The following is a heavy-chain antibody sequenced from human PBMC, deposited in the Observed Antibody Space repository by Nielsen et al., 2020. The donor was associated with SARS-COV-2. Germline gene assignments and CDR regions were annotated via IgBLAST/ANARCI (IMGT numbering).Heavy chain of an antibody. V-gene: IGHV3-23*01. CDR3: ALLAVAGRVSYYGMDV. CDR1: GFIFSNYA. CDR2: ISGSDDST. D-gene: IGHD6-19*01. Sequence: GESLKISCAASGFIFSNYAMSWVRQAPGKGLEWVSTISGSDDSTYYADSVKGRFTISRDDSKNTLYLQMNSLRAEDTAVYYCALLAVAGRVSYYGMDVWGQGTTVTVSS. J-gene: IGHJ6*02.